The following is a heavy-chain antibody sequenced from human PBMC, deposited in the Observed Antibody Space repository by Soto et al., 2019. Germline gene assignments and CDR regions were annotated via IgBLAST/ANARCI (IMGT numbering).Heavy chain of an antibody. J-gene: IGHJ4*02. D-gene: IGHD3-10*01. CDR3: ARHRVRGDGSGNYAAFFDY. CDR2: INHSGST. Sequence: SETLSLTCAVYGGSFSGYYWSWIRQPPGKGLEWIGEINHSGSTNYNPSLKSRVTISVDTYKNQFSLKVSSVTAADTAVYYCARHRVRGDGSGNYAAFFDYWGQRTLVTVSS. V-gene: IGHV4-34*01. CDR1: GGSFSGYY.